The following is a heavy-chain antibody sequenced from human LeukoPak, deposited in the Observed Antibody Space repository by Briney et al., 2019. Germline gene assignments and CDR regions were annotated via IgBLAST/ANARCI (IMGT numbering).Heavy chain of an antibody. J-gene: IGHJ3*02. V-gene: IGHV3-21*01. Sequence: PGGSLRLSCAASGFTFSSYSMNWVRQAPGKGLEWVSSISSSSYIYYADSVKGRFTISRDNAKNSLYLQMNSLRAEDTAVYYCARRDADMAGSGFDIWGQGTMVTVSS. CDR2: ISSSSYI. D-gene: IGHD5-18*01. CDR1: GFTFSSYS. CDR3: ARRDADMAGSGFDI.